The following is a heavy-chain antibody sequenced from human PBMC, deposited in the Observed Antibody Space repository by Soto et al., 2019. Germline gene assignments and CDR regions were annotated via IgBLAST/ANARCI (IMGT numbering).Heavy chain of an antibody. J-gene: IGHJ6*02. Sequence: QVHLLQSGAEVKKPGSSVKVSCTASGGSFTRYSLSWVRQSPGQGLEWVGGIVPIVGTTNYAQSFQGRVIITADESKRTASMELSSLSSEETAVYYCARPNEGGYSSDHHYYYALDGWGQGTSVTVTS. CDR1: GGSFTRYS. CDR2: IVPIVGTT. CDR3: ARPNEGGYSSDHHYYYALDG. V-gene: IGHV1-69*01. D-gene: IGHD3-22*01.